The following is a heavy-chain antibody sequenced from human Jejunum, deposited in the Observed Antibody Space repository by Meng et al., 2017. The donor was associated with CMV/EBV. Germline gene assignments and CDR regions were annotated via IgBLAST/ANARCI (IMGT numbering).Heavy chain of an antibody. CDR1: EFTFNKYD. Sequence: AYEFTFNKYDMTEVGQAPGKGLEWVSAITSGGSFISSSYSLLARFPVSRENAKNSLELHMNNLRAEDTAVYYCARGSVYDGWFFDLWGRGTLVTVSS. D-gene: IGHD2/OR15-2a*01. J-gene: IGHJ2*01. V-gene: IGHV3-21*01. CDR3: ARGSVYDGWFFDL. CDR2: ITSGGSFI.